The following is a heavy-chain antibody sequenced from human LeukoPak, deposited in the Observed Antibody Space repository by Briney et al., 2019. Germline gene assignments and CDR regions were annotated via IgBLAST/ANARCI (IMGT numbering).Heavy chain of an antibody. CDR3: AREGYGDYDFDY. J-gene: IGHJ4*02. Sequence: GGSLRLSCTASGFTFGDYVMSWVRQAPGKGLEWVGFIRSKAYGGTTKNAASVKGRFTISRDNSKNTLYLQMNSLRAEDTAVYYCAREGYGDYDFDYWGQGTLVTVSS. CDR2: IRSKAYGGTT. V-gene: IGHV3-49*04. D-gene: IGHD4-17*01. CDR1: GFTFGDYV.